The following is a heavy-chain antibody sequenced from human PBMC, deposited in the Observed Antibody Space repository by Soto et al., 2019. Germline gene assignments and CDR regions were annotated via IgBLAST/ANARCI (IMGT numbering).Heavy chain of an antibody. V-gene: IGHV4-30-4*01. CDR1: GGSISSGDYY. D-gene: IGHD2-15*01. Sequence: PSETLSLTCTVSGGSISSGDYYWSWIRQPPGKGLEWIGYIYYSGSTYYNPSLKSRVTISVDTSKNQFSLKLSSVTAADTAVYYCARARRVGWRVDYWGQGTLVTVSS. J-gene: IGHJ4*02. CDR3: ARARRVGWRVDY. CDR2: IYYSGST.